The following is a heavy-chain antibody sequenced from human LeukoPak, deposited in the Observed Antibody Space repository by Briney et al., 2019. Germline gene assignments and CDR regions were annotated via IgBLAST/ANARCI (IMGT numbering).Heavy chain of an antibody. CDR3: ARGGVGLTTMVGPFDY. CDR1: GFTVSSNY. V-gene: IGHV3-64*01. J-gene: IGHJ4*02. Sequence: GGSLSLSCAASGFTVSSNYMSWVRQAPGKGLEYVSAISSNGGSTYYANSVKGRFTISRDNSKNTLYLQMGSLRPEDMAVYYCARGGVGLTTMVGPFDYWGQGTLVTVSS. CDR2: ISSNGGST. D-gene: IGHD5-18*01.